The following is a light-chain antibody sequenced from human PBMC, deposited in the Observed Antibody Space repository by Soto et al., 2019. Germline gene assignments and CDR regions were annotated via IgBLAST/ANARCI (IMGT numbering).Light chain of an antibody. CDR1: QSVSSSY. J-gene: IGKJ1*01. CDR2: DAS. V-gene: IGKV3-20*01. Sequence: EIVLTQSPGTLSLSPEERATLSCRASQSVSSSYLAWYQQKPGQAPSLLIYDASRRATGIPDRFSGSGSGTDFTLTISRLEPEDFAVYYCQQFGNSPWTFGQGTKVDIK. CDR3: QQFGNSPWT.